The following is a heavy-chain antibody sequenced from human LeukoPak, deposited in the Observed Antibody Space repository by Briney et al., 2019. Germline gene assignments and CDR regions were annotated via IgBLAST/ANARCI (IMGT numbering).Heavy chain of an antibody. V-gene: IGHV4-59*01. Sequence: SETLSLTCTVSGGSISSYYWSWIRQPPGKGLEWIGYIYFSGSTNYNPSLKSRVTISVDTSKNQFSLKMSSVTAADTAVYYCARGWGSRSYTDAFDIWGQGTMVTVSS. CDR1: GGSISSYY. CDR3: ARGWGSRSYTDAFDI. CDR2: IYFSGST. J-gene: IGHJ3*02. D-gene: IGHD1-26*01.